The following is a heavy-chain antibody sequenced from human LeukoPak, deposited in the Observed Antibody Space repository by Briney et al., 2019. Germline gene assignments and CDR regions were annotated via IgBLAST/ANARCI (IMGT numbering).Heavy chain of an antibody. CDR3: ARDLALWFDY. Sequence: PGGSLRLSCAASGFTFSSYWMSWVPQPPGKGLEWVANINQAGSEKYYVDSVKGRFTISRDNAKNSLYLQMNSLRAEDTAVYYCARDLALWFDYWGQGTLVTVSS. V-gene: IGHV3-7*04. CDR1: GFTFSSYW. CDR2: INQAGSEK. J-gene: IGHJ5*01.